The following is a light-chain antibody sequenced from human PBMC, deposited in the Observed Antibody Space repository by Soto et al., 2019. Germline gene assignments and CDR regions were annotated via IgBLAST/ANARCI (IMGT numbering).Light chain of an antibody. CDR2: GAS. CDR3: QQYNNWPQT. Sequence: EIVMTQSPATLSVSPGERATLSCRASQSVSSNLAWYQQKPGQATRLLIYGASTRATGIPARFSGSGSGTEFTLTISSLQSEYFAVYYCQQYNNWPQTFGQGTKVEIK. CDR1: QSVSSN. V-gene: IGKV3-15*01. J-gene: IGKJ1*01.